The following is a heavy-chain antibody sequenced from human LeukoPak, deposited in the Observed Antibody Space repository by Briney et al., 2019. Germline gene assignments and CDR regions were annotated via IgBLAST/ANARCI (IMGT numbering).Heavy chain of an antibody. D-gene: IGHD5-18*01. CDR2: ISSSSSYI. V-gene: IGHV3-21*01. CDR1: GFTFSSYS. J-gene: IGHJ4*02. Sequence: PGGSLRLSCAASGFTFSSYSMNWVRQAPGKGLEWVSSISSSSSYIYYADSVKGRFTISRDNAKNSLYLQMNSLRAEDTAVYYCARDPMDTANFDYWGQGTLVTVSS. CDR3: ARDPMDTANFDY.